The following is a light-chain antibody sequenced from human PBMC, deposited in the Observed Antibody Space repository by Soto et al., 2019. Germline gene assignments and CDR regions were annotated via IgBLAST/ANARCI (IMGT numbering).Light chain of an antibody. CDR2: GAS. CDR1: QSVSSN. Sequence: VLTQSPGTLSLSPGDRATLSCRASQSVSSNLAWYQQKPGQGPRLLIYGASARATGIPARFSGSGSGTEFTLTISSLQSEDFAVYYCQQYNNWPPITFGQGTRLEIK. J-gene: IGKJ5*01. V-gene: IGKV3-15*01. CDR3: QQYNNWPPIT.